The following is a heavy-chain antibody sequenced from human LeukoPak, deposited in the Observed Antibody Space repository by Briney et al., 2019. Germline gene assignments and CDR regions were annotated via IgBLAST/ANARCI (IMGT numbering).Heavy chain of an antibody. D-gene: IGHD6-13*01. CDR3: ASDTIAAAGTGAFDY. J-gene: IGHJ4*02. CDR2: INPYSGGT. CDR1: GYTFTGHY. Sequence: ASVKVSCKASGYTFTGHYMHWVRQAPGQGLEWMGWINPYSGGTHYALIFQDRVTMTRDTSISTAYMELSRLRSDDTAVYYCASDTIAAAGTGAFDYWGQGTLVTVSS. V-gene: IGHV1-2*02.